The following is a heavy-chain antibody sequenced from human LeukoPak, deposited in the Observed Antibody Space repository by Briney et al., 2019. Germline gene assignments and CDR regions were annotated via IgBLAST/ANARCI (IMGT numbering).Heavy chain of an antibody. CDR1: GFTFSSYW. CDR2: INSDGSST. V-gene: IGHV3-74*01. CDR3: STGSGHAFDI. D-gene: IGHD3-10*01. J-gene: IGHJ3*02. Sequence: AGGSLRLSCAASGFTFSSYWMHWVRQVPGKGLVWVSRINSDGSSTSYADSVKGRFIISRDNAKNTLYVQMNSLRAEDTAVYYCSTGSGHAFDIWGRGTMVTVSS.